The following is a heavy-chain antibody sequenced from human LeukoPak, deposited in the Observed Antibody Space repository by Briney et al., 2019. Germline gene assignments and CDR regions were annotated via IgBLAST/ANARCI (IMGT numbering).Heavy chain of an antibody. CDR2: ISTDGRHK. CDR3: ARGFESGFGS. J-gene: IGHJ4*02. CDR1: AFTFRNYH. D-gene: IGHD3-9*01. Sequence: GGSVSLSCSASAFTFRNYHMHWVRQAPGKGLEWVAFISTDGRHKTYADSVMGRFTISRDNSKNKLYLQMNGLRPEDGGVFYCARGFESGFGSWGQGSLIAVSS. V-gene: IGHV3-30*13.